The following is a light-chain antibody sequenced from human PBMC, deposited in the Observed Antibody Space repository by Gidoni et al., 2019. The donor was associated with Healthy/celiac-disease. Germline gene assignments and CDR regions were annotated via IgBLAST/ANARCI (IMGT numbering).Light chain of an antibody. Sequence: HSVLTQPPSVSGTPGQRVTISCTGSSSHIGAGYDVHWYQQLPGTAPKLLIYVNSNRPSGVPDRFSGSKSGTSASLASTGLQAEDEADYYCQSYDSSLCGWVFGGGTKLTVL. V-gene: IGLV1-40*01. J-gene: IGLJ3*02. CDR2: VNS. CDR3: QSYDSSLCGWV. CDR1: SSHIGAGYD.